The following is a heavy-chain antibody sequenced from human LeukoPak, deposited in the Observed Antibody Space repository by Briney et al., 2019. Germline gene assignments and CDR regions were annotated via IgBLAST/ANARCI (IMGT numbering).Heavy chain of an antibody. CDR1: GYTFTSYN. D-gene: IGHD6-19*01. CDR3: ARGSSPAVADFDY. CDR2: ISVYNGNT. J-gene: IGHJ4*02. Sequence: ASVKVSCKASGYTFTSYNINWVRQAPGQGLEWMGWISVYNGNTHYARKLQGRVTMTTGTSTSTAYMELRSLRSDDAAVYYCARGSSPAVADFDYWGQGTLVTVSS. V-gene: IGHV1-18*04.